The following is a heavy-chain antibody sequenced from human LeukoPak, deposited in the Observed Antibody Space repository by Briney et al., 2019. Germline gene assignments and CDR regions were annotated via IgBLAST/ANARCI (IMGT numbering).Heavy chain of an antibody. CDR2: ISSSGSTI. D-gene: IGHD2-2*01. CDR3: ARDLTVVVPAALIGYYYYGMDV. V-gene: IGHV3-48*03. J-gene: IGHJ6*04. CDR1: GFTFSSYE. Sequence: GGSLRLSCAASGFTFSSYEMNWVRQAPGKGLEWVSYISSSGSTIYYAGSVKGRFTISRDNAKNSLYLQMNSLRAEDTAVYYCARDLTVVVPAALIGYYYYGMDVWGKGTTVTVSS.